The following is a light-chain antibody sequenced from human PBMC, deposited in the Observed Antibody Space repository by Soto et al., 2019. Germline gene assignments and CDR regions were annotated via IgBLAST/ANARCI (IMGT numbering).Light chain of an antibody. Sequence: QSALTQPASVSGSPGQSITISCTGTSSDVGGYNYVSWYQQHPGKAPKLMIYDVSNRPSGVSNRFSGSKSGNTASLTISGLQAEDEADYYCISYTGSSLYVFRTGTKLTVL. V-gene: IGLV2-14*01. CDR1: SSDVGGYNY. CDR2: DVS. J-gene: IGLJ1*01. CDR3: ISYTGSSLYV.